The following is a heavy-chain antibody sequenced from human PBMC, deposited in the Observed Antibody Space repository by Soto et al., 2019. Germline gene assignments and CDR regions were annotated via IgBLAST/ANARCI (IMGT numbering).Heavy chain of an antibody. CDR1: GFTFDDYT. J-gene: IGHJ6*02. CDR2: ISWDGGST. V-gene: IGHV3-43*01. CDR3: AKDISRYSSGSKTPTNYYYYGMDV. Sequence: EVQLVDSGGVVVQPGGSLRLSCAASGFTFDDYTMHWVRQAPGKGLEWVSLISWDGGSTYYADSVKGRFTISRDNSKNSLYLQMNSLRTEDTALYYCAKDISRYSSGSKTPTNYYYYGMDVWGQGTTVTVSS. D-gene: IGHD6-19*01.